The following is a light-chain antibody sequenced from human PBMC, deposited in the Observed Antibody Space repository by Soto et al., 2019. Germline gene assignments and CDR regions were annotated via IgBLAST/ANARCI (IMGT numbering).Light chain of an antibody. CDR2: GAS. J-gene: IGKJ3*01. V-gene: IGKV3-15*01. CDR1: QSISNN. CDR3: QHYNHWPPFT. Sequence: EIVMTQSPATLSVSTGERATLSCRANQSISNNLAWYQKKPGQAPRLLIYGASTRATGLPARFSGSGSGTEFTLTISSLQSEDFAIYYCQHYNHWPPFTFGPGTKVEIK.